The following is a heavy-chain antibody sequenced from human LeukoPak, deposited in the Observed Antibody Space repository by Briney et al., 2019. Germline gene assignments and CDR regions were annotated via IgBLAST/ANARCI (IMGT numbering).Heavy chain of an antibody. Sequence: RVSLKISCKASGYSFTTYWIGWVRQMPGKGLEWMGSIYPGDSDTTYDPSFQGQVTISAGKSTSTAYLQWNSLKASDTAMYYCALGVAGRFAFWGQGTLVTVSS. D-gene: IGHD6-19*01. CDR2: IYPGDSDT. J-gene: IGHJ4*02. V-gene: IGHV5-51*01. CDR3: ALGVAGRFAF. CDR1: GYSFTTYW.